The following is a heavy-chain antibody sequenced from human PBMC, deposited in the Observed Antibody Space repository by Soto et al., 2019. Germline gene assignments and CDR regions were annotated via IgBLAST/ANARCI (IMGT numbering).Heavy chain of an antibody. Sequence: QVQLVESGGGLVKPGGSLRLSCAASGFTFSDYYMSWIRQAPGKGLEWVSYISGSRSYTNYAASVKGRFTISRDNAKNSLYLQMNSLRAEDTAVYSCVGAPITGPHYFDYWGQGTLVTVSS. CDR2: ISGSRSYT. D-gene: IGHD1-1*01. CDR3: VGAPITGPHYFDY. J-gene: IGHJ4*02. V-gene: IGHV3-11*05. CDR1: GFTFSDYY.